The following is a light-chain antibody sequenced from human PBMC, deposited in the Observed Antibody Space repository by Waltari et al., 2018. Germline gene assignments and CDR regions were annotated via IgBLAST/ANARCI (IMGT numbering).Light chain of an antibody. CDR1: QGLSTW. J-gene: IGKJ2*01. CDR2: TSS. Sequence: DVHMTQSPSSVSASVGDRVTISCRASQGLSTWLAWYQQKPGRAPKLLIHTSSILQSGVPSRFSGSGSVTDFTLTISSLQPEDVATYSCQQSYTTPYTFGQGTKLEI. V-gene: IGKV1-12*01. CDR3: QQSYTTPYT.